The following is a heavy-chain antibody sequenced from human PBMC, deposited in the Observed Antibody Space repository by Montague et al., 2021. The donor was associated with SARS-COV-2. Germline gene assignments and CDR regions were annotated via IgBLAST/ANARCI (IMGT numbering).Heavy chain of an antibody. CDR3: ARSGYESVGYYYIYPD. D-gene: IGHD3-22*01. CDR2: ISYSGST. Sequence: SETLSLTCTVSGASVRSGNSYWNWIRQPPGKGLEWIGYISYSGSTYYSPSLKSQVTISVDTSKNQLSLKVISATAADTAVYYCARSGYESVGYYYIYPDWGQGTLVTVSS. V-gene: IGHV4-61*01. CDR1: GASVRSGNSY. J-gene: IGHJ1*01.